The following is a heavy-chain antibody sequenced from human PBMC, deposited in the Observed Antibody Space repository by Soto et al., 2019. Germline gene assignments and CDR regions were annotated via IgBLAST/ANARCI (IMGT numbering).Heavy chain of an antibody. CDR1: GFTFSSYS. V-gene: IGHV3-48*01. J-gene: IGHJ4*02. D-gene: IGHD3-22*01. CDR3: AREIYDSSGYYAPFDY. Sequence: EVQLVESGGGLVQPGGSLRLSCAASGFTFSSYSMKWVRQAPGKGLEWVSYISSSSSTIYYADSVKGRFTISRDNAKNSLYLQMNNLRAEDTAVYYCAREIYDSSGYYAPFDYWGQGTLVTVSS. CDR2: ISSSSSTI.